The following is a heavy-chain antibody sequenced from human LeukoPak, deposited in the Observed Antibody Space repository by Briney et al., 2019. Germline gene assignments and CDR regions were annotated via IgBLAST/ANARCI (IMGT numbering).Heavy chain of an antibody. CDR3: ASESGVRDDAFDI. V-gene: IGHV1-8*03. CDR2: MNPNSGNT. Sequence: GASVKVSCKASGYTFTSYDVNWVRQATGQGLEWMGWMNPNSGNTGYAQKFQGRVTITRNTSISTAYMELSSLRSEDTAVYYCASESGVRDDAFDIWGQGTMVTVSS. CDR1: GYTFTSYD. J-gene: IGHJ3*02. D-gene: IGHD3-10*01.